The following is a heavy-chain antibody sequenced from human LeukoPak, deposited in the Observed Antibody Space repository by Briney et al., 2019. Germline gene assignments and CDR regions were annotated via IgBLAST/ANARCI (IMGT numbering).Heavy chain of an antibody. CDR1: GYTFTCYG. J-gene: IGHJ4*02. Sequence: ASVKVSCKASGYTFTCYGISWVRQAPGQGLEWMGWISVYNGNTKYAQKLQGRVTMTTDTSTSTAYMELRSLRSDDTAVYYCAREVATITVAAAGGIDYWGQGTLVTVSS. CDR3: AREVATITVAAAGGIDY. CDR2: ISVYNGNT. D-gene: IGHD5-12*01. V-gene: IGHV1-18*01.